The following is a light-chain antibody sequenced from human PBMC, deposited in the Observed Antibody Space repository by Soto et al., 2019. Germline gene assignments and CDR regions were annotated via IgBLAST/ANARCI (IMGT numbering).Light chain of an antibody. J-gene: IGKJ1*01. V-gene: IGKV3-15*01. CDR3: QQYNNRPWT. CDR1: QSVSSS. Sequence: EIVMTQSAAILSVSPGERATLSYRASQSVSSSLAWYQQKPGQAPRLLIYGASTRATGIPARFSGSGSGTDFTLTISSLQSEDFALYYCQQYNNRPWTFGQGTKVEIK. CDR2: GAS.